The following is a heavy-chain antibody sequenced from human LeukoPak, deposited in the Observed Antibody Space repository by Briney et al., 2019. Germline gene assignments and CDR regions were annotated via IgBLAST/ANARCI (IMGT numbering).Heavy chain of an antibody. Sequence: QSGGSLRLSCAASGFTVSGTYMDWVRQAPGKGLEWVSVIYAGGGTVYADSVKGRFTISRDNSKNMVYLQMNSLRTEDSAVYYCAKDGYYYGSSGFFCRYWGQGTLVTVSS. J-gene: IGHJ4*02. CDR1: GFTVSGTY. V-gene: IGHV3-53*05. D-gene: IGHD3-22*01. CDR3: AKDGYYYGSSGFFCRY. CDR2: IYAGGGT.